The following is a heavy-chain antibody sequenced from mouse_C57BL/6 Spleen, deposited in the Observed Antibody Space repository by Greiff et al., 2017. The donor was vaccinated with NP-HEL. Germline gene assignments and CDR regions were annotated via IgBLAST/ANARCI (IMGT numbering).Heavy chain of an antibody. V-gene: IGHV1-52*01. J-gene: IGHJ3*01. CDR3: ARSDSSGYFAY. CDR1: GYTFTSYW. Sequence: VQLQQPGAELVRPGSSVKLSCKASGYTFTSYWMHWVKQRPIQGLEWIGNIDPSDSETHYNQKFKDKATLTVDKSSSTAYMQLSSLTSEDSAVYSCARSDSSGYFAYWGQGTLVTVSA. D-gene: IGHD3-2*02. CDR2: IDPSDSET.